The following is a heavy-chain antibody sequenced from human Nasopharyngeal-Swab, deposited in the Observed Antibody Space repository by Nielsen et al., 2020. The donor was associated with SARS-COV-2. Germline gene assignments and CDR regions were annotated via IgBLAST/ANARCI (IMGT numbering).Heavy chain of an antibody. CDR2: INPSGGST. D-gene: IGHD3-22*01. V-gene: IGHV1-46*01. J-gene: IGHJ3*02. Sequence: WVRQAPGQGLEWMGIINPSGGSTSYAQKFQGRVTMTRDTSTSTVYMELSSLRSEDTAVYYCAREGPYDSSGYYFNDAFDIWGQGTMVTVSS. CDR3: AREGPYDSSGYYFNDAFDI.